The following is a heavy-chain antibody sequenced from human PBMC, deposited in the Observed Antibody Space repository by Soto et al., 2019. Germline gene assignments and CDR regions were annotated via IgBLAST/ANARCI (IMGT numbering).Heavy chain of an antibody. J-gene: IGHJ4*02. CDR1: GGSISSGGYY. D-gene: IGHD3-16*02. V-gene: IGHV4-31*03. CDR2: IYYSGST. CDR3: ARDRSRLRLGELSP. Sequence: QVQLQESGPGLVKPSQTLSLTCTVSGGSISSGGYYWSWIRQHPGKGLEWIGYIYYSGSTYYNPSLKSRVTISVDTSKNQFSLKLSSVTAADTAVYYCARDRSRLRLGELSPWGQGTLVTVSS.